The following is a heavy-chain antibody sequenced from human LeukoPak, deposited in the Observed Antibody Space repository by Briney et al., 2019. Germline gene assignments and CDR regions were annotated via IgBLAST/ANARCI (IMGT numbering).Heavy chain of an antibody. D-gene: IGHD6-13*01. CDR1: GFTFTNYE. CDR2: ITSSGDTI. J-gene: IGHJ4*02. Sequence: GGSLRLSCAASGFTFTNYEMNWFRQAPGKGLEWVSYITSSGDTIYYADSVKGRFTISRDNAKKSLYLQMNSLRAEDTAVYYCARWVDYWGQGTLVTVSS. V-gene: IGHV3-48*03. CDR3: ARWVDY.